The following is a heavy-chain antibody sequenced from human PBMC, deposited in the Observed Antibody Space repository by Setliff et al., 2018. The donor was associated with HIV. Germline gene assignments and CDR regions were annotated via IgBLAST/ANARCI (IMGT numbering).Heavy chain of an antibody. CDR1: GFTFTSYW. V-gene: IGHV3-48*01. Sequence: GGSLRLSCAASGFTFTSYWMNWVRQAPGKGLEWVSYISSSSSTIYYADSVKGRFTISRDNAKNSLYLQMNSLRAEDTAVYYCARDGITIFGVVIDYWGQGTLVTVSS. CDR2: ISSSSSTI. D-gene: IGHD3-3*01. J-gene: IGHJ4*02. CDR3: ARDGITIFGVVIDY.